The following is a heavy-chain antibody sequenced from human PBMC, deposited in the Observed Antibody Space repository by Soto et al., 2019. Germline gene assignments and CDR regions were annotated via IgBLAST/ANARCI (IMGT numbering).Heavy chain of an antibody. J-gene: IGHJ4*02. CDR2: INHSGST. Sequence: SETLSLTCAVYGGSFSGYYWSWIRQPPGKGLEWIGEINHSGSTNYNPSLKSRVTISIDTSKNQFSLKLSSVTAADTAVYYCARLVRRATYGTRDYWGQGTLVTVSS. CDR1: GGSFSGYY. CDR3: ARLVRRATYGTRDY. V-gene: IGHV4-34*01. D-gene: IGHD1-1*01.